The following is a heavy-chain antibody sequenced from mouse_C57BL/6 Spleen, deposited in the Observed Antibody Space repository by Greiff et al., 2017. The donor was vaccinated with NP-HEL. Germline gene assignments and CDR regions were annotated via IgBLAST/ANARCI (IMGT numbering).Heavy chain of an antibody. CDR1: GYTFTSYW. D-gene: IGHD1-1*01. V-gene: IGHV1-69*01. Sequence: QVQLQQPGAELVMPGASVKLSCKASGYTFTSYWMHWVKQRPGQGLEWIGAIDPADSYTNYNQKFKGKSTLTVDKSSSTAYMQLSSLTSEDSAVYYWARRCYGSSYEDYAMDYWGQGTSVTVSS. CDR2: IDPADSYT. CDR3: ARRCYGSSYEDYAMDY. J-gene: IGHJ4*01.